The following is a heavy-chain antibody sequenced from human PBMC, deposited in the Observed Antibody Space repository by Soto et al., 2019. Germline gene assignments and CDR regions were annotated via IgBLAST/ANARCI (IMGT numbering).Heavy chain of an antibody. CDR1: GFTFSNFG. V-gene: IGHV3-30*03. Sequence: GGSLRLSCVASGFTFSNFGMHWVRQAPGKGLEWVAGISYDGRSESYVDSVRGRFTLSRDNSKNTLSLQMISSVTAADTAVYYCARAGYSSSWYSTRLLFAMDVWGQGTTVTVSS. J-gene: IGHJ6*02. CDR2: ISYDGRSE. CDR3: ARAGYSSSWYSTRLLFAMDV. D-gene: IGHD6-13*01.